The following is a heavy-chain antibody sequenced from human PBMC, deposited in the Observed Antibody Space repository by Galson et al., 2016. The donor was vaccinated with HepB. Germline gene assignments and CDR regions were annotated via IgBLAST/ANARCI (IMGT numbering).Heavy chain of an antibody. V-gene: IGHV3-9*01. J-gene: IGHJ4*02. CDR1: GFSLAEYA. CDR3: AKDKTSGYSSGWYYFDY. CDR2: ISWNGRTL. Sequence: SLRLSCAASGFSLAEYAIHWVRQAPGKGLEWVSGISWNGRTLGYADSVKGRFTISKDYAKNSLYLQMNSLRPEGTALYYCAKDKTSGYSSGWYYFDYWGQGTLVTVSS. D-gene: IGHD6-19*01.